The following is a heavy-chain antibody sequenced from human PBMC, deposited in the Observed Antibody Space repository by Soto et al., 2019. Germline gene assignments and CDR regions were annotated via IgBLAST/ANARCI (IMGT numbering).Heavy chain of an antibody. CDR3: AISYGDYVAFDY. CDR2: MNPNSGST. V-gene: IGHV1-8*02. D-gene: IGHD4-17*01. Sequence: GASVKVSCKASGYTFTSYGISWVRQAPGQGLEWMGWMNPNSGSTGSVQKFQDRVTMTRNTYISTAYMELSSLRSEDTAVYYCAISYGDYVAFDYWGQGTRVTVSS. J-gene: IGHJ4*02. CDR1: GYTFTSYG.